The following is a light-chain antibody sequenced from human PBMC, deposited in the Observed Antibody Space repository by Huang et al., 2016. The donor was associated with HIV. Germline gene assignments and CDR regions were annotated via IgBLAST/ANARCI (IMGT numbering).Light chain of an antibody. CDR2: DTS. Sequence: IVLTQSPATLSWYPGERVTLSCRASQSVGNYIAWYQQNPGQSPKLLIYDTSKRATGTPGRFSGSGSGTDFTLTISSLQSEDFAVYYCQQRSSGVTFGGGTKVQVK. CDR3: QQRSSGVT. J-gene: IGKJ4*01. CDR1: QSVGNY. V-gene: IGKV3-11*01.